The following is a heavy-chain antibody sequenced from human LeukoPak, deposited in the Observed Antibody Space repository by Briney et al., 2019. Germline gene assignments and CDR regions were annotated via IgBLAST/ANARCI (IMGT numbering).Heavy chain of an antibody. CDR1: GYTFTSYN. Sequence: ASVKVSCKASGYTFTSYNMQWVRQAPGQGLEWMGIINPSGGSTSYAQKFQGRVTMTRDTSTSTVCMELSSLRSEDTAVYYCARAGFGVAGLNYWGQGTLVTVSS. CDR2: INPSGGST. CDR3: ARAGFGVAGLNY. V-gene: IGHV1-46*01. J-gene: IGHJ4*02. D-gene: IGHD6-19*01.